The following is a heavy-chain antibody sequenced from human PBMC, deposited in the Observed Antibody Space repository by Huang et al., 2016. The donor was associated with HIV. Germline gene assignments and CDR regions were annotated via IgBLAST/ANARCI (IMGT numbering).Heavy chain of an antibody. V-gene: IGHV1-46*01. Sequence: QVQLVQSGAEVKKPGAAVKVSCKASGYTFTSYYMHWVRQAPGQGLEGMGIINPSGGSTSYAQKVQGRGTMTRDRSTTTVYMELSSLRSEDTAVYYCARTLYYYDSSELNHWGQGTLVTVSS. D-gene: IGHD3-22*01. CDR2: INPSGGST. CDR3: ARTLYYYDSSELNH. J-gene: IGHJ5*02. CDR1: GYTFTSYY.